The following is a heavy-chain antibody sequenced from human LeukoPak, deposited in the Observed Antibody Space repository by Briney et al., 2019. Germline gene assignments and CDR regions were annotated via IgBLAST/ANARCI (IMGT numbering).Heavy chain of an antibody. CDR3: ARDYVDDIPMIKDY. J-gene: IGHJ4*02. Sequence: ASVKVSCKASGYTFTSYGISWVRQAPGQGLEWMGKINLSGGSTTYAQKFQGRVTMTRDTSTSTVYMELSSLRSEDTAVYYCARDYVDDIPMIKDYWGQGTLVTVSS. CDR1: GYTFTSYG. V-gene: IGHV1-46*01. CDR2: INLSGGST. D-gene: IGHD2-8*01.